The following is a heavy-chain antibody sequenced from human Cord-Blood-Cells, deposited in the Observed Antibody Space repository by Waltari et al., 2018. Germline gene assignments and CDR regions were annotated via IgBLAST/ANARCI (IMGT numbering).Heavy chain of an antibody. CDR3: ARYSHSSGWYAHFDY. Sequence: QVQLQESGPGLVKPSGTLSLTCAVSGGSISSSNWWRWVRQPPGKGLEWLGEIYHSGSTNYNPSLKSRVTISVDKSKNQFSLKLSSVTAADTAVYYCARYSHSSGWYAHFDYWGQGTLVTVSS. CDR2: IYHSGST. D-gene: IGHD6-19*01. CDR1: GGSISSSNW. V-gene: IGHV4-4*02. J-gene: IGHJ4*02.